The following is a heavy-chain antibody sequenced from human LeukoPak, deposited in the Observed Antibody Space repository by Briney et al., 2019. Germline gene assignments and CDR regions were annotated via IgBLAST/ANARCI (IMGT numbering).Heavy chain of an antibody. V-gene: IGHV4-30-2*01. Sequence: PSETLYLTCDVSGGSISSGGYSWSWIRQPPGKGLEWIGYIYQSGSTYYNPSLKSRVTIPVDRSKNQFSLKLSSVTAADTAVYYCARVKYTSGWHFDYWGQGTLVTVSS. CDR3: ARVKYTSGWHFDY. J-gene: IGHJ4*02. D-gene: IGHD6-19*01. CDR1: GGSISSGGYS. CDR2: IYQSGST.